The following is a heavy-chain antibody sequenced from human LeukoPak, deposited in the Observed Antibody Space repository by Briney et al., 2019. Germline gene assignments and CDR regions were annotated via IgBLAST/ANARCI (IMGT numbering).Heavy chain of an antibody. Sequence: GASVKVSCKASRYTFTSYDINWVRQATGQGLEWMGIINPSGGSTSYAQKFQGRVTMTRDMSTSTVYMELSSLRSEDTAVYYCARDLESYYDSSGYSGLDYWGQGTLVTVSS. D-gene: IGHD3-22*01. V-gene: IGHV1-46*01. CDR3: ARDLESYYDSSGYSGLDY. J-gene: IGHJ4*02. CDR2: INPSGGST. CDR1: RYTFTSYD.